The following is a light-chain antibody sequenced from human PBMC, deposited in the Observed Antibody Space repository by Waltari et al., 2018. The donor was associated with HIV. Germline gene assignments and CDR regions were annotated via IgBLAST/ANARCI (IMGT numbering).Light chain of an antibody. CDR3: CSYAGSYTWV. CDR1: NSHVCASHS. CDR2: DVT. V-gene: IGLV2-11*01. Sequence: QSALPQPRSVSVSPGPSVTMSCTRTNSHVCASHSVSWYQQYPGKAPSLIVHDVTPRPSGVPDRFSGSKSGNTASLTISGLQAEDEADYYCCSYAGSYTWVFGEGTKLTVL. J-gene: IGLJ3*02.